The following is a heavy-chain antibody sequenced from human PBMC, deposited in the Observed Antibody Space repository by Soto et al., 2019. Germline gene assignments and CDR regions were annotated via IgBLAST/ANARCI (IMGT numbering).Heavy chain of an antibody. CDR1: GFTFSSYA. V-gene: IGHV3-30-3*01. Sequence: QVQLVESGGGVVQPGRSLRLSCAASGFTFSSYAMHWVRQAPGKGLEWVAVISYDGSNKYYADSVKARFTISRDNSKKTLYLQMNSLRAEDTAVYYCAREGEYYDILTGYYPDYWGQGTLVTVSS. D-gene: IGHD3-9*01. CDR3: AREGEYYDILTGYYPDY. CDR2: ISYDGSNK. J-gene: IGHJ4*02.